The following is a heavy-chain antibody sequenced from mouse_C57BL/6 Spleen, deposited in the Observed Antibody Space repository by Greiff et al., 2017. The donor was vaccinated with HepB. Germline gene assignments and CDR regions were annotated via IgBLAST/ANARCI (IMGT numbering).Heavy chain of an antibody. CDR3: ATGTGAMDY. CDR2: IYPGSGNT. D-gene: IGHD4-1*01. J-gene: IGHJ4*01. Sequence: QVHVKQSGAELVRPGASVKLSCKASGYTFTDYYINWVKQRPGQGLEWIARIYPGSGNTYYNEKFKGKATLTAEKSSSTAYMQLSSLTSEDSAVYFCATGTGAMDYWGQGTSVTVSS. CDR1: GYTFTDYY. V-gene: IGHV1-76*01.